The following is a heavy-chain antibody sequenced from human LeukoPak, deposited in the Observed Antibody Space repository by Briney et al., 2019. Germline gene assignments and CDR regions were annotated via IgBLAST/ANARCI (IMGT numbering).Heavy chain of an antibody. CDR2: IYYSGST. CDR3: ARLRAYYYDSSGYYNFDF. D-gene: IGHD3-22*01. V-gene: IGHV4-59*08. Sequence: PSETLSLTCTVSGGSISSYYWSWIRQPPGKGLEWIGYIYYSGSTNYNPSLKSRVTISVDTSKNQFSLRLSSVTAAETAVYYCARLRAYYYDSSGYYNFDFWGQGTLVTVSS. J-gene: IGHJ4*02. CDR1: GGSISSYY.